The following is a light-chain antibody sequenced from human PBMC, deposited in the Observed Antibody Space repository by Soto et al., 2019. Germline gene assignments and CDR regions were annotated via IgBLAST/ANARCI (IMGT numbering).Light chain of an antibody. CDR2: DVS. Sequence: QSALTQPRSVSGSPGQSVTISCTGTSSDVGGYNYVSWYQQHPGKVPKLMIYDVSRRPSGVPDRFSGSKSGNMASLTISGLQAEDEADYYCCSYAGSYAVVFGAGTQLTVL. J-gene: IGLJ2*01. V-gene: IGLV2-11*01. CDR3: CSYAGSYAVV. CDR1: SSDVGGYNY.